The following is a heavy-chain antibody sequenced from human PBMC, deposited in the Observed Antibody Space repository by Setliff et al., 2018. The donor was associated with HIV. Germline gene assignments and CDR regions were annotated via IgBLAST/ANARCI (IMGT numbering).Heavy chain of an antibody. CDR1: SGSFSGYY. CDR2: INHSGST. J-gene: IGHJ1*01. V-gene: IGHV4-34*01. D-gene: IGHD2-15*01. Sequence: SETLSLTCAVYSGSFSGYYWSWIRQPPGKGLEWIGEINHSGSTNYNPSLKSRVTMSVDKSKNQFSLRLSSVTAADTAVYYCARAPRVGSGPKYFQHWGQGTLVTVSS. CDR3: ARAPRVGSGPKYFQH.